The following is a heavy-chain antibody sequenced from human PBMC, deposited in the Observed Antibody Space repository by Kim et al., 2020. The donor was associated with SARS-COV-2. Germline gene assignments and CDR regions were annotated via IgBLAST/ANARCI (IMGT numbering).Heavy chain of an antibody. CDR2: INPNSGGT. V-gene: IGHV1-2*06. CDR1: GYTFTGYY. CDR3: ARGPPVLLWLGDTGWIDP. Sequence: ASVKVSCKASGYTFTGYYMHGVRQAPGQGLEWMGRINPNSGGTNYAQKFQGRVTMTRNTSTSTAYMELSRLRSHDTAVYYCARGPPVLLWLGDTGWIDPWGQGTPVTVSS. D-gene: IGHD3-10*01. J-gene: IGHJ5*02.